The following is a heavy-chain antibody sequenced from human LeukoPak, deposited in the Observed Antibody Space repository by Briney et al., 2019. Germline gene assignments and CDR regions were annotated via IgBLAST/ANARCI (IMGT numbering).Heavy chain of an antibody. CDR3: ARQKSGYRDY. J-gene: IGHJ4*02. CDR1: GFTFSSYS. V-gene: IGHV3-21*01. CDR2: ISSSSSYI. Sequence: KSGGSLRLSCAASGFTFSSYSTNWVRQAPGKGLEWVSSISSSSSYIYYADSVKGRFTISRDNAKNSLYLQMNSLRAEDTAVYYCARQKSGYRDYWGQGTLVTVSS. D-gene: IGHD5-12*01.